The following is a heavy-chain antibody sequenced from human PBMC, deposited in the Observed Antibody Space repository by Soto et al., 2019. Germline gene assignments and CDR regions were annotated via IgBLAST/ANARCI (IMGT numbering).Heavy chain of an antibody. Sequence: PSETLSLTCTVSGGSISSYYWSWIRQPPGKGLEWIGYIYYSGSTNYNPSLKSRVTISVDTSKNQFSLKLSSVTAADTAVYYCARDSSGWYEDYYYYGMDVWGQGTTVTVSS. J-gene: IGHJ6*02. CDR1: GGSISSYY. D-gene: IGHD6-19*01. CDR3: ARDSSGWYEDYYYYGMDV. CDR2: IYYSGST. V-gene: IGHV4-59*01.